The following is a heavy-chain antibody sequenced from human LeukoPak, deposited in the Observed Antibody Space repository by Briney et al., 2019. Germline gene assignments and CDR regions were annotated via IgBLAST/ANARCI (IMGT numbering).Heavy chain of an antibody. J-gene: IGHJ4*02. Sequence: GGSLRLSCSASGFTFSSYVMHWVRQAPGKGLEWVATISYDEDNIYYADSVKGRFTISRDNSKDTLFLQMNSLKIEDTAIYYCEASWHYWGQETLVTVSS. D-gene: IGHD1-26*01. CDR1: GFTFSSYV. CDR2: ISYDEDNI. V-gene: IGHV3-30*03. CDR3: EASWHY.